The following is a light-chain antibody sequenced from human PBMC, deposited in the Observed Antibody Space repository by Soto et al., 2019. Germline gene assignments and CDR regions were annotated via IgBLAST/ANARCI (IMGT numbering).Light chain of an antibody. Sequence: QSVLTQPPSVSGAPGQRVTISCTGSSSNIGAGYDVHWYQQLPGTAPTLLISGNTDRPSGVPDRFSGSKSGTSASLAITGLQTEDEADYYCQSFDRSLTAWVFGGGNKLTVL. J-gene: IGLJ3*02. CDR2: GNT. CDR1: SSNIGAGYD. CDR3: QSFDRSLTAWV. V-gene: IGLV1-40*01.